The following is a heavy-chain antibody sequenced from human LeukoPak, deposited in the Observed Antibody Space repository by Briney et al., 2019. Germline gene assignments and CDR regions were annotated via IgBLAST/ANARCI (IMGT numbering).Heavy chain of an antibody. V-gene: IGHV1-8*01. D-gene: IGHD3-3*01. CDR3: ARVSEPSVYYDFWSGYYSAFDI. J-gene: IGHJ3*02. CDR1: GYTFTSYD. CDR2: MNPNSGNT. Sequence: ASVKVSCKASGYTFTSYDINWVRQATGQGLEWMGWMNPNSGNTGYAQKFQGRVTMTRNTSISTAYMELSSLRSEDTAVYYCARVSEPSVYYDFWSGYYSAFDIWGQGTMVTVSS.